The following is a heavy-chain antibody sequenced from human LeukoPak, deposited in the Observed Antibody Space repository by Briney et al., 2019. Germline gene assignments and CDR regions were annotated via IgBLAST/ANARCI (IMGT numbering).Heavy chain of an antibody. Sequence: GGSPRLSCAASGFTVSNNDMMWVRQAPGKGLEWVSLIYSSGSTHYTDSVKARFSISRDNSKNTASLQMNSLRAEDTAVYYCARRTVPGRPGYWGQGTLVTVSS. D-gene: IGHD6-6*01. CDR3: ARRTVPGRPGY. J-gene: IGHJ4*02. CDR2: IYSSGST. V-gene: IGHV3-66*04. CDR1: GFTVSNND.